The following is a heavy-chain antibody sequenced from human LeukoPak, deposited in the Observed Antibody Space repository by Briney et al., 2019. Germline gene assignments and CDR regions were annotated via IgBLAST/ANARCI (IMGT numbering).Heavy chain of an antibody. J-gene: IGHJ3*02. CDR3: AKAGGRWLQFAFDI. D-gene: IGHD5-24*01. Sequence: PGGSLRLSCAASGFTFSSYGMHWVRQAPGKGLEWVAVISYDGSNKYYADSVKGRFTISRDNSKNTLYLQMNSLRAEDTAVYYCAKAGGRWLQFAFDIWGQGTMVTVSS. CDR2: ISYDGSNK. CDR1: GFTFSSYG. V-gene: IGHV3-30*18.